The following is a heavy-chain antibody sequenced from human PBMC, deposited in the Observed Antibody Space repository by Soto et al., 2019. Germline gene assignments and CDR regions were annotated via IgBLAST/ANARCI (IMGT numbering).Heavy chain of an antibody. CDR1: GGSISSSSYY. D-gene: IGHD1-7*01. CDR2: IYYSGST. Sequence: QLQLQESGPGLVKPSETLSLTCTVSGGSISSSSYYWGWIRQPPGKGLEWIGSIYYSGSTYYNPSLKSLVTISVYTSKNQSSLKLSSVTAADTAVYYCARLVPDTWNYEGWFDPWGQGTLVTVSS. V-gene: IGHV4-39*01. J-gene: IGHJ5*02. CDR3: ARLVPDTWNYEGWFDP.